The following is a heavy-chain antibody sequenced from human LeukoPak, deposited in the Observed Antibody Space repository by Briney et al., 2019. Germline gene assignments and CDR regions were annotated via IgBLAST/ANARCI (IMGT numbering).Heavy chain of an antibody. CDR2: ISYDGSYK. CDR3: AKDHGFYYDSSGYDN. CDR1: GFTFSSYG. V-gene: IGHV3-30*18. Sequence: SGGSLRLSCAASGFTFSSYGMHWVRQAPGKGLEWVAVISYDGSYKYFADSVKGRFTISRDNSKNTLYLQMNSLRAEDTAVYYCAKDHGFYYDSSGYDNWGQGTVVTVSS. J-gene: IGHJ4*02. D-gene: IGHD3-22*01.